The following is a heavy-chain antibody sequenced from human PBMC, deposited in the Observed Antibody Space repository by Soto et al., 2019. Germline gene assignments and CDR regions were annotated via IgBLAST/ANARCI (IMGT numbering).Heavy chain of an antibody. Sequence: QVHLVQSGAEVKKPGASMKVSCTASGYTLTSHHVHWVRQAPGRRLEWMGSINPVNGVAKYTARFQGRVIMTRDTSTSTVYMELRGLTSEDTAIFYCARGGGVGLDGSAAFDIWGQGTMVTVSS. CDR3: ARGGGVGLDGSAAFDI. V-gene: IGHV1-46*01. D-gene: IGHD1-1*01. CDR2: INPVNGVA. CDR1: GYTLTSHH. J-gene: IGHJ3*02.